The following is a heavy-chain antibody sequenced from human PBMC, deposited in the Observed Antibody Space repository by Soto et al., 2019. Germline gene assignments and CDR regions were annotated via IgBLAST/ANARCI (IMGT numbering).Heavy chain of an antibody. CDR2: ISYSGGA. CDR1: GASISYNY. V-gene: IGHV4-59*01. Sequence: QVQLQESGPGLVKPSETLSLTCTVSGASISYNYWSWIRQSPAKGLEWIGYISYSGGANYNPSLRGRVTISLDTSKNQFSLMLNSLTAEDTAISYCARGERLGLDYWGQGTLVTVSS. D-gene: IGHD3-9*01. CDR3: ARGERLGLDY. J-gene: IGHJ4*02.